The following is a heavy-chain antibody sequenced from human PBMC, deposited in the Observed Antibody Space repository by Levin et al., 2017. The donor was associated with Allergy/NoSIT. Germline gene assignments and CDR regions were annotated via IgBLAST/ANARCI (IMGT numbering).Heavy chain of an antibody. Sequence: PSETLSLTCAVYGGSFSGYYWSWIRQPPGKGLEWIGEINHSGSTNYNPSLKSRVTISVDTSKNQFSLKLSSVTAADTAVYYCARGRGITMVRGDYWGQGTLVTVSS. D-gene: IGHD3-10*01. CDR2: INHSGST. V-gene: IGHV4-34*01. CDR3: ARGRGITMVRGDY. J-gene: IGHJ4*02. CDR1: GGSFSGYY.